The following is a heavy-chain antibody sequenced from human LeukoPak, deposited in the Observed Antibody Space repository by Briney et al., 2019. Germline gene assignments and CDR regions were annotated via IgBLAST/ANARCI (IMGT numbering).Heavy chain of an antibody. CDR1: GGSIRSSGYY. CDR3: ASRSDDRSLCYFDY. CDR2: IYSSGST. J-gene: IGHJ4*02. V-gene: IGHV4-39*01. Sequence: PSETLSLTCTVSGGSIRSSGYYWGWIRQPPGKGLEWIGSIYSSGSTYYNPSLKSRVTISVDTSKSQFSLKLSSVTAADTAVYYCASRSDDRSLCYFDYWGQGTLVTVSS. D-gene: IGHD3-22*01.